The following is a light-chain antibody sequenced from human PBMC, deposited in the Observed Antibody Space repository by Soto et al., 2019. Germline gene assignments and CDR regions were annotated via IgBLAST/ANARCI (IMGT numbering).Light chain of an antibody. CDR2: GAS. J-gene: IGKJ4*01. CDR1: QSVNND. V-gene: IGKV3-15*01. Sequence: EIGMTQSPATLSASPGGRATLSCSASQSVNNDLAWYQQKPGKTPRLLRYGASTMATGIPARFSGSGSGTEFTLSINSLQSANFAVYACQQDNKWPTLNFGGGTKVEI. CDR3: QQDNKWPTLN.